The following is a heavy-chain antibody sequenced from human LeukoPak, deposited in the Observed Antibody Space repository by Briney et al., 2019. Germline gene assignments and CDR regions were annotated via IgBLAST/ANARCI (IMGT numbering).Heavy chain of an antibody. Sequence: PGGSLRLSCAASGFTFSSYAMSWVRQAPGKGLEWVSAISGSGGSTYYADSVKGRFTISRDNSKNALYLQMNNLRAEDTAVYYCARDSPYYYDSSGYSSDYWGQGTLVTVSS. CDR3: ARDSPYYYDSSGYSSDY. V-gene: IGHV3-23*01. D-gene: IGHD3-22*01. CDR1: GFTFSSYA. CDR2: ISGSGGST. J-gene: IGHJ4*02.